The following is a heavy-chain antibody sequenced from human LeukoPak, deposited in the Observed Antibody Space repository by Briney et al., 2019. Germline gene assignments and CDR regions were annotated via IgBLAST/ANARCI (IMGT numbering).Heavy chain of an antibody. CDR1: GYTFTGYY. CDR2: INPNSGGT. Sequence: ASVTVSFKASGYTFTGYYMHWVRQAPGQGLEWMGWINPNSGGTNYAQKFQGRVTMTRDTSISTAYMELSRLRSDDTAVYYCARGPAYCGGDCYVDDAFDIWGQGTMVTVSS. D-gene: IGHD2-21*02. V-gene: IGHV1-2*02. J-gene: IGHJ3*02. CDR3: ARGPAYCGGDCYVDDAFDI.